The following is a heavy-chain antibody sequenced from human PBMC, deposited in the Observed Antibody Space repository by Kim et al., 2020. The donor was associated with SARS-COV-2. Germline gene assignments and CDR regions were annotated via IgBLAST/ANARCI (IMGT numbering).Heavy chain of an antibody. J-gene: IGHJ4*02. D-gene: IGHD3-22*01. CDR3: ARVLNYYDSSGYYAY. CDR1: GFTFSSYE. Sequence: GGSLRLSCAASGFTFSSYEMNWVRQAPGKGLEWVSYISSSGSTIYYADSVKGRFTISRDNAKNSLYLQMNSLRAEDTAVYYCARVLNYYDSSGYYAYWGQGTLVTVSS. V-gene: IGHV3-48*03. CDR2: ISSSGSTI.